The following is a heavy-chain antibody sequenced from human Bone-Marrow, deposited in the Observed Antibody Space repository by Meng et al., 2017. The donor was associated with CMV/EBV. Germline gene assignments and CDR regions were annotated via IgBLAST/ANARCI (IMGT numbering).Heavy chain of an antibody. CDR3: ARAEWELGWAGGY. V-gene: IGHV3-21*01. CDR2: ISSSSSYI. CDR1: GFTFSSYS. D-gene: IGHD1-26*01. J-gene: IGHJ4*02. Sequence: GESLKISCAASGFTFSSYSMNWVRQAPGKGLEWVSSISSSSSYIYYADSVKGRFTISRDNAKNSLYLQMNSLRAEDTAVYYCARAEWELGWAGGYWGQGTLVTVSS.